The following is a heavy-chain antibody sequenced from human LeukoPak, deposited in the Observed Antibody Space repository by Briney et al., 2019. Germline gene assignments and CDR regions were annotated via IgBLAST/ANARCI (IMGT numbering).Heavy chain of an antibody. Sequence: GGSLRLSCAASGFTFSSYSMTWVRQAPGKGLEWVSSISSSSSYIYYADSVKGRFTISRDNAKNSLYLQMNSLRAEDTAVYYCAKNTVTNAFDIWGQGTMVTVSS. J-gene: IGHJ3*02. D-gene: IGHD4-17*01. CDR2: ISSSSSYI. CDR3: AKNTVTNAFDI. V-gene: IGHV3-21*01. CDR1: GFTFSSYS.